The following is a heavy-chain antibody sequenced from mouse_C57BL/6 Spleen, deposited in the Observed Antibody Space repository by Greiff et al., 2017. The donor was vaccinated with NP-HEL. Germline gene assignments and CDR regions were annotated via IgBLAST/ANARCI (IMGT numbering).Heavy chain of an antibody. CDR1: GYTFTSYW. Sequence: QVQLQQPGAELVRPGSSVKLSCKASGYTFTSYWMDWVKQRPGQGLEWIGNIYPSDSETHYNQKFKDKATLTVDKSSSTAYMQLSSLTSEDSAVYYCARRRDGYDGGWYFDVWGTGTTVTVSS. V-gene: IGHV1-61*01. J-gene: IGHJ1*03. CDR3: ARRRDGYDGGWYFDV. D-gene: IGHD2-2*01. CDR2: IYPSDSET.